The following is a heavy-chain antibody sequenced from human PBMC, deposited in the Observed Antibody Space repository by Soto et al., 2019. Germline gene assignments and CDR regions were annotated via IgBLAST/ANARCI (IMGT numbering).Heavy chain of an antibody. V-gene: IGHV3-30-3*01. CDR1: GFTFTNYA. CDR3: ASDRSHAAMFGESDY. CDR2: ISDDGTNR. D-gene: IGHD3-10*02. J-gene: IGHJ4*02. Sequence: QVQLVESGGDVVQPGRSLRLSCAASGFTFTNYAMHWVRQAPGKGLEWVAVISDDGTNRYYADSVKGRLTITRDNSKNTLALQLNSLRAEDTAVYYCASDRSHAAMFGESDYWGQGTLVTVSS.